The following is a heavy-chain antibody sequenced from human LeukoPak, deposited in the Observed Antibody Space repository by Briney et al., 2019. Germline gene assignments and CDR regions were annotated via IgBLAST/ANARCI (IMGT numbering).Heavy chain of an antibody. CDR3: AKDLSMVFDAFNI. Sequence: GGSLRLSCAASGFTFDEYAMHWVRQAPGKGLEWVSLISGDGATTYYAPSVKGRVTVSRDNNKNSLFLQMNNLRTEDSALYYCAKDLSMVFDAFNIWGQGTLVTVSS. D-gene: IGHD4/OR15-4a*01. CDR2: ISGDGATT. J-gene: IGHJ3*02. CDR1: GFTFDEYA. V-gene: IGHV3-43*02.